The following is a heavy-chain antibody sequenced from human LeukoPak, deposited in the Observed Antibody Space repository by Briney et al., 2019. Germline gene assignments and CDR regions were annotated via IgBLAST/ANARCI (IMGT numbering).Heavy chain of an antibody. J-gene: IGHJ4*02. CDR3: ARSYYYDSSGYYVY. Sequence: GGSLRLSCAASGFTVGSNYMSWVRQAPGKGLEWVSVIYSGGSTYYADSVKGRFTISRDNSKNTLYLQMNSLRAEDTAVYYCARSYYYDSSGYYVYWGQGTLVTVSS. D-gene: IGHD3-22*01. CDR2: IYSGGST. CDR1: GFTVGSNY. V-gene: IGHV3-53*01.